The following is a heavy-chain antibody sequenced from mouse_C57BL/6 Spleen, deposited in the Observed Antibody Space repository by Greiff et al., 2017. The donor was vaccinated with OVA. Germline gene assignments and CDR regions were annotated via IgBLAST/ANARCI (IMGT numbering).Heavy chain of an antibody. CDR2: INPNNGGT. V-gene: IGHV1-26*01. D-gene: IGHD2-5*01. Sequence: EVQLQQSGPELVKPGASVKISCKASGYTFTDYYMNWVKQSHGKSLEWIGDINPNNGGTSYNQKFKGKATLTVDKYSSTAYMELRSLTSEDSAVYYCAPYSNYDYYAMDYWGQGTSVTVSS. CDR3: APYSNYDYYAMDY. J-gene: IGHJ4*01. CDR1: GYTFTDYY.